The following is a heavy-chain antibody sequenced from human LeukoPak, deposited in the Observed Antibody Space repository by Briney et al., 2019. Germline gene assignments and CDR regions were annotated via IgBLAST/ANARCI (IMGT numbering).Heavy chain of an antibody. CDR3: ARDGSSGYYPYNWFDP. V-gene: IGHV3-11*01. CDR2: ISSSGSTI. CDR1: GFTFSDYY. D-gene: IGHD3-22*01. Sequence: GGSLRLSCAASGFTFSDYYMSWIRQAPGKGLEWVSYISSSGSTIYYADSVKGRFTISRDNAKNSLYLQMNSLRAEDTAVYYCARDGSSGYYPYNWFDPWGQGTLVTVSS. J-gene: IGHJ5*02.